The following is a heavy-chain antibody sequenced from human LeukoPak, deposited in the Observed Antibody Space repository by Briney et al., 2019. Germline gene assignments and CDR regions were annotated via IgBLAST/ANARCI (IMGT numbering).Heavy chain of an antibody. CDR1: GFTFSDHY. V-gene: IGHV3-72*01. J-gene: IGHJ3*02. D-gene: IGHD6-19*01. CDR2: IRDKANSYTT. Sequence: GSLRLSCAASGFTFSDHYMDWVRQAPGKGPEWVGRIRDKANSYTTEYAASVKGRFIISRDDSKNSLYLQMNSLKTDDTAVYYCARAIAVAPKGALDIWGQGTMVTVSS. CDR3: ARAIAVAPKGALDI.